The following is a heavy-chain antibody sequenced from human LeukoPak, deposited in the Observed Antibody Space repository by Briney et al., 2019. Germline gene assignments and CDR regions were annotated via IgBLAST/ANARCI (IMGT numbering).Heavy chain of an antibody. CDR3: AKSMSPGVIPFDY. J-gene: IGHJ4*02. V-gene: IGHV3-23*01. Sequence: GGSLRLSCAASGFTFSSYAMSWVRQAPGKGLEWVSAISGSGGSTYYADSVKGRFTISRGNSKNTLYLQMNSLRAEDTAVYYCAKSMSPGVIPFDYSAQGTLVTLSS. CDR1: GFTFSSYA. D-gene: IGHD3-10*01. CDR2: ISGSGGST.